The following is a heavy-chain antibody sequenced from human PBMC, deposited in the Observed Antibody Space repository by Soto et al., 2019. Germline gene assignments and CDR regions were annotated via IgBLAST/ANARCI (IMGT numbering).Heavy chain of an antibody. CDR1: GFTFSYYY. V-gene: IGHV3-11*01. CDR3: ARDEGDGAPVSMWYYGMDV. Sequence: QVQLVESGGGLVKPGGSLRLSCAASGFTFSYYYMSWIRQAPGKGLEWVSYISSSGSTIYYADSVKGRFTISRDNAKNSLYLHVNSLRAEDTAVYYCARDEGDGAPVSMWYYGMDVWGQGTTVTVSS. CDR2: ISSSGSTI. J-gene: IGHJ6*02. D-gene: IGHD4-17*01.